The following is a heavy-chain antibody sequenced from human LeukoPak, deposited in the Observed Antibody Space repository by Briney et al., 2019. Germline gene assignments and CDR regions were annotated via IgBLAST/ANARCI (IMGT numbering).Heavy chain of an antibody. CDR3: AREGSSAAGTWGWFDP. D-gene: IGHD6-13*01. CDR2: ICYSGST. V-gene: IGHV4-31*03. Sequence: PSQTLSLTCTVSGGSISSGGYYWSWIRQHPGKGLEWIGYICYSGSTYYNPSLKSRVTISVDTSKNQFSLKLSSVTAADTAVYYCAREGSSAAGTWGWFDPWGQGTLVTVSS. CDR1: GGSISSGGYY. J-gene: IGHJ5*02.